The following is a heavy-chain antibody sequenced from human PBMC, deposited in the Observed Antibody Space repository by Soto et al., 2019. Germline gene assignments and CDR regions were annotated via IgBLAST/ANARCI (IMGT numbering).Heavy chain of an antibody. Sequence: EVQLVQSGAEVKKAGESLKISCKGSGYSFSNNWVGWVRQMPGKGLEWMGIMHPGDSDTRYSPSFQGQVTISADKSIKTAYLQWSSLKPSDSAMYYCARHNRYSSTWFEGWFDPWGQGTLVTVSS. D-gene: IGHD6-13*01. J-gene: IGHJ5*02. CDR2: MHPGDSDT. CDR3: ARHNRYSSTWFEGWFDP. CDR1: GYSFSNNW. V-gene: IGHV5-51*03.